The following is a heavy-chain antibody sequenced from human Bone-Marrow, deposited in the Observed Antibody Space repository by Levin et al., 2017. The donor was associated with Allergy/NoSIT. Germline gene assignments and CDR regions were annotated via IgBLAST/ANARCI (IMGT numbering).Heavy chain of an antibody. V-gene: IGHV3-30-3*01. Sequence: GESLKISCAASGFTFNNYAMHWVRQAPGKGLEWVAIISKDGTKRHYADSVKGRFTVSRDNSQNTLYVQMNSLRPEDTAVYFCAREGYVATYDDFWSGYYPDSWGQGTLVTVSS. CDR1: GFTFNNYA. CDR2: ISKDGTKR. D-gene: IGHD3-3*01. CDR3: AREGYVATYDDFWSGYYPDS. J-gene: IGHJ4*02.